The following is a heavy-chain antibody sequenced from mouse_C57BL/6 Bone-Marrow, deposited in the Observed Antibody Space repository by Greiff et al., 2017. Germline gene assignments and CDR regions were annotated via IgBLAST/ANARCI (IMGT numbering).Heavy chain of an antibody. CDR1: GYTFTDYY. D-gene: IGHD2-1*01. CDR3: ARTLVGVFAY. V-gene: IGHV1-26*01. CDR2: INPNNGGT. J-gene: IGHJ3*01. Sequence: EVQLQQSGPELVKPGASVKISCKASGYTFTDYYMNWVKQSHGKSLEWIGDINPNNGGTSYNQKLKGKATLTVDKSSSTAYMQLSSLTSEDSAVYYCARTLVGVFAYWGQGTLVNVSA.